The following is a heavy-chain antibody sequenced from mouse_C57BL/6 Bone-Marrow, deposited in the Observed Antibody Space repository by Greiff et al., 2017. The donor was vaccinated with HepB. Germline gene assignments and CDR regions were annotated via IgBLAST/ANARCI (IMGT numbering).Heavy chain of an antibody. CDR1: GYTFTDYY. CDR3: ARSEGWYFDY. CDR2: INPNNGGT. D-gene: IGHD1-1*02. V-gene: IGHV1-26*01. J-gene: IGHJ2*01. Sequence: VQLKHSGPELVKPGASVKISCKASGYTFTDYYMNWVKQSHGKSLEWIGDINPNNGGTSYNQKFKGKATLTVDKSSSTAYMELRSLTSEDSAVYYCARSEGWYFDYWGQGTTLTVSS.